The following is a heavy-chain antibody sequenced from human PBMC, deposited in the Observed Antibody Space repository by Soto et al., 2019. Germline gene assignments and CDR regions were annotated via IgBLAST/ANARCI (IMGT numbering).Heavy chain of an antibody. J-gene: IGHJ4*02. Sequence: SETLSLTCTVSGGSISSSSYYWGWIRQPPGKGLEWLGSIYSSGNTYYNPSLRSRVTISVDTSKNQFSLKLSSVTAADTAVYYCAGPHIPHGIPSLWYFDYWGPGTLVTVSS. D-gene: IGHD1-1*01. CDR1: GGSISSSSYY. CDR2: IYSSGNT. V-gene: IGHV4-39*01. CDR3: AGPHIPHGIPSLWYFDY.